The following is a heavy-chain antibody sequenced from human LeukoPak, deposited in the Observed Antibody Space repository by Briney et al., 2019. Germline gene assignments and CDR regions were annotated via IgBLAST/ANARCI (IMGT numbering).Heavy chain of an antibody. CDR1: GFTVSSNS. D-gene: IGHD1-26*01. CDR2: IYSDNT. CDR3: TRDPSNSGSYSRLDY. J-gene: IGHJ4*02. Sequence: PGGSLRLSCTVSGFTVSSNSMSWVRQAPGKGLEWVSFIYSDNTHYSDSVKGRFTISRDNAKNSLYLQMNSLRAEDTALYYCTRDPSNSGSYSRLDYWGQGTLVTVSS. V-gene: IGHV3-53*01.